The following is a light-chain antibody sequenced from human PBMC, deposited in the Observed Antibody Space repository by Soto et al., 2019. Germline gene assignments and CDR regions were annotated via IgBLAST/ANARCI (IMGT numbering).Light chain of an antibody. J-gene: IGKJ1*01. CDR1: QSISSW. V-gene: IGKV1-5*03. Sequence: DIQMTQSPSTLSASVGDRVTITCWASQSISSWLAWYQQKPGKAPKLLICKASSLESGVPARFSGSGSGTEFTLTISSLQPDDFATYYCQQYNSYSRTFGRGTKGDIK. CDR2: KAS. CDR3: QQYNSYSRT.